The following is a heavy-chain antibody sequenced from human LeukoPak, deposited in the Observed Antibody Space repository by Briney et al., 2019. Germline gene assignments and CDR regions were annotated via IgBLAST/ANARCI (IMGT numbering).Heavy chain of an antibody. V-gene: IGHV1-46*01. D-gene: IGHD2-21*02. CDR3: ARESVVVTATRENYFDY. CDR1: GYTFTSYY. CDR2: INPSGGST. J-gene: IGHJ4*02. Sequence: ASVKLSCKASGYTFTSYYMHWVRQAPGQGLEWMGIINPSGGSTSYAQKFQGRVTMTRDTSTSTVYMELSSLRSEDTAVYYCARESVVVTATRENYFDYWGQGTLVTVSS.